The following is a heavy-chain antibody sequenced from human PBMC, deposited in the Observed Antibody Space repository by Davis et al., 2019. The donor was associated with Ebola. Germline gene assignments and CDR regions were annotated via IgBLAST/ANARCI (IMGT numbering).Heavy chain of an antibody. CDR3: ARRWHYYDSSGYYSGFDP. V-gene: IGHV4-59*08. CDR2: IYHSGST. J-gene: IGHJ5*02. D-gene: IGHD3-22*01. CDR1: GDSVSNNY. Sequence: MPGGSLRLSCTVSGDSVSNNYWTWIRQTPGKGLEWIGYIYHSGSTKYNPSLKSRVTISLDTSKNQFSLKLNSVTAADTAVYYCARRWHYYDSSGYYSGFDPWGQGTLVTVSS.